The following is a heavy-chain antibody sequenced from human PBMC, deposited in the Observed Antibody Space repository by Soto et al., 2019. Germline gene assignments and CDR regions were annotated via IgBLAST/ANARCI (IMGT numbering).Heavy chain of an antibody. CDR1: GFTFSSYA. CDR3: AKDSCSSTSCPSYS. CDR2: ISGSGGST. D-gene: IGHD2-2*01. V-gene: IGHV3-23*01. J-gene: IGHJ4*02. Sequence: EVQLLESGGGLVQPGGSLRLSCAASGFTFSSYAMSWVRQAPGKGLEWVSAISGSGGSTYYADSVKGRFTISRDNSKNTLYLQMNSPRAEDTAVYYCAKDSCSSTSCPSYSWGQGTLVTVSS.